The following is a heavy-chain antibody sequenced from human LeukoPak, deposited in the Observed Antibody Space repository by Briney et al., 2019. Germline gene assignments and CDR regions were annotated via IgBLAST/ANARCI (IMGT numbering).Heavy chain of an antibody. Sequence: GGSLRFSCAASGFTFSSYSMNWVRQAPGKGMEWVSSISSSSSYIYYADSVKGRFTMSRDNAKNSLYLQMNSLRPEDTAVYYCARTKPADAFDIWGQGTMVTVSS. J-gene: IGHJ3*02. V-gene: IGHV3-21*01. CDR3: ARTKPADAFDI. CDR2: ISSSSSYI. CDR1: GFTFSSYS.